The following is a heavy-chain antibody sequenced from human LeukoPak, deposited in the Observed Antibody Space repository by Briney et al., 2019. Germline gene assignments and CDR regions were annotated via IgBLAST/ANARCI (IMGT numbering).Heavy chain of an antibody. Sequence: GGSLRLSCAASGFTFSSYGMHWVRQAPGKGLEWVAFIRYDGSNKYYADSVKGRFTISRDNSKNTLYLQMNSLRDEDTAVYYCAKTDYDSSGNHYYYYMDVWGKGTTVTVFS. D-gene: IGHD3-22*01. J-gene: IGHJ6*03. CDR2: IRYDGSNK. CDR3: AKTDYDSSGNHYYYYMDV. V-gene: IGHV3-30*02. CDR1: GFTFSSYG.